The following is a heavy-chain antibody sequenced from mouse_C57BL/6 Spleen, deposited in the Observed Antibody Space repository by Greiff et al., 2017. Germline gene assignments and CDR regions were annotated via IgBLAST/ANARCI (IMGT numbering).Heavy chain of an antibody. Sequence: VQLPQSGAELVKPGASVKLSCTASGYTFTSYWMHWVKQRPGKGLEWIGMIHPNSGSTNYNETFKSQDTLTVYKSSSTAYKQFSCLTSEYSEVYYWARSLYYGYSRGYWYFDVWGTGTTVTVSS. V-gene: IGHV1-64*01. J-gene: IGHJ1*03. CDR3: ARSLYYGYSRGYWYFDV. CDR1: GYTFTSYW. D-gene: IGHD2-2*01. CDR2: IHPNSGST.